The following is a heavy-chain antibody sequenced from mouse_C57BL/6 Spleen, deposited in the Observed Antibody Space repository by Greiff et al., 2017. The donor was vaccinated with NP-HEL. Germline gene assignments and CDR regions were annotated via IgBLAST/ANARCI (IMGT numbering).Heavy chain of an antibody. CDR2: IYPGDGDT. J-gene: IGHJ4*01. Sequence: QVQLQQSGAELVKPGASVKISCKASGYAFSSYWMNWVKQRPGKGLEWIGQIYPGDGDTNYNGKFKGKATLTADKSSSTAYMLLSSLTSEGSAVYFCARGEAYYGMDYWGQGTSVTVSS. CDR3: ARGEAYYGMDY. CDR1: GYAFSSYW. V-gene: IGHV1-80*01.